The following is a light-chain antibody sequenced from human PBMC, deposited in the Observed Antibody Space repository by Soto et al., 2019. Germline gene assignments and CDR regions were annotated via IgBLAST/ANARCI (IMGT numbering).Light chain of an antibody. CDR3: SSYTSSYTYV. CDR1: SSDVGGYNF. CDR2: DVS. Sequence: QSALTQPASVSGSPVQSVTISCAGTSSDVGGYNFVSWYQQHPGKAPQLMIYDVSSRPSGVSNRFSGSKSGNTASLTISGLQAEDEADYYCSSYTSSYTYVFGTGTKVTVL. V-gene: IGLV2-14*03. J-gene: IGLJ1*01.